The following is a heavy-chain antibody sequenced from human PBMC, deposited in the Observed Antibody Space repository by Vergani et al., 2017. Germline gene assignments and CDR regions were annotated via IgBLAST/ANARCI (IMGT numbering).Heavy chain of an antibody. CDR2: VFHSGSA. Sequence: QVQLQESGPGLVKPSETLSLTCSVSGYSISRGYYWGWIRQPPGKGLEWIATVFHSGSAYYNPSLRRRVTISVETSKNQFSLRLTTLTAADTAVYYCARHIGYESRQIGAGFGYWGQGTRVTVSS. J-gene: IGHJ4*02. CDR3: ARHIGYESRQIGAGFGY. V-gene: IGHV4-38-2*02. CDR1: GYSISRGYY. D-gene: IGHD2-2*01.